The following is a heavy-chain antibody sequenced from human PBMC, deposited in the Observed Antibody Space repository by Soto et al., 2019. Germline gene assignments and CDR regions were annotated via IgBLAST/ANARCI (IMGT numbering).Heavy chain of an antibody. CDR2: IVPMTGSP. Sequence: SVKVSCKDAGGMFHSSAINWVRQAPGQGLEWMGGIVPMTGSPIYAQGFQGRVTITADGSATTAYMDLSGLKSEDTAVYYCTFEHNWTYQPTRYGGRGTLVTVS. J-gene: IGHJ4*02. CDR1: GGMFHSSA. V-gene: IGHV1-69*13. CDR3: TFEHNWTYQPTRY. D-gene: IGHD3-16*02.